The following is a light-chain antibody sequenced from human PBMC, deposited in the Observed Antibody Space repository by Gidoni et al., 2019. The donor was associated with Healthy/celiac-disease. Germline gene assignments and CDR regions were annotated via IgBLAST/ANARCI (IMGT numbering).Light chain of an antibody. CDR3: QQYYSTPWT. Sequence: DIVMTQSPDSLAVSLGERPTITCKSSQSVLYSANNKNYLSWYQQQPGQPPKLLIYWASTRESGVPDRFSGSGSGTDFTLTISSLQAEDVAVYYCQQYYSTPWTFGQGTKVEIK. CDR1: QSVLYSANNKNY. J-gene: IGKJ1*01. V-gene: IGKV4-1*01. CDR2: WAS.